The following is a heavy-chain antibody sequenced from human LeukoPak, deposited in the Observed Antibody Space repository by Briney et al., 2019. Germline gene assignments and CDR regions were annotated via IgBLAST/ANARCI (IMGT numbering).Heavy chain of an antibody. J-gene: IGHJ1*01. Sequence: SVKVSCKATGGTFSSYAISWVRQAPGQGLEWMGGIIPIFGTANYAQKFQGRVTITADESTSKAYMELSSLRSEDTAVYYCANKRGSSPAVFEFQHWGQGTLVTVSS. D-gene: IGHD6-13*01. CDR1: GGTFSSYA. CDR3: ANKRGSSPAVFEFQH. CDR2: IIPIFGTA. V-gene: IGHV1-69*01.